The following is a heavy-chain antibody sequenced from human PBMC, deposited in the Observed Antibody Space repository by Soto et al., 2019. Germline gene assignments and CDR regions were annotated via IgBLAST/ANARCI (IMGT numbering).Heavy chain of an antibody. CDR3: ARVATIFGVVIYYFDY. V-gene: IGHV3-11*06. J-gene: IGHJ4*02. Sequence: QVQLVESGGGLVKPGGSLRLSCAASGFTFSDYYMSWIRQAPGKGLEWVSYISSSSSYTNYADSVKGRFTISRDNAKNSLYLQMNSLRAEDTAVYYCARVATIFGVVIYYFDYWGQGTLVTVSS. CDR1: GFTFSDYY. CDR2: ISSSSSYT. D-gene: IGHD3-3*01.